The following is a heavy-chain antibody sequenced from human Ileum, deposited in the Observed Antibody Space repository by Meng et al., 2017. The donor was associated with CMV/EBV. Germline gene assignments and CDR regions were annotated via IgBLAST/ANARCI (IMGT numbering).Heavy chain of an antibody. D-gene: IGHD3-10*01. Sequence: GESLKISCVASGFTFSSYTLHWVRQAPGKGLEWVSLISSSDSYIYYADSVKGRFTVSRDNAKNSLFLQMNSLRAEDTAVYYCARVFGALRSAFDYWGQGTLVTVSS. CDR3: ARVFGALRSAFDY. V-gene: IGHV3-21*01. CDR1: GFTFSSYT. J-gene: IGHJ4*02. CDR2: ISSSDSYI.